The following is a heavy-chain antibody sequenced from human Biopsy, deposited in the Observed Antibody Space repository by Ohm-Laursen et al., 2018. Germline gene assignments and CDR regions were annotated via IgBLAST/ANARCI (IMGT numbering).Heavy chain of an antibody. CDR3: AKAFREQYFYYYYGMDV. V-gene: IGHV3-43D*04. Sequence: SLRLSCAASGSTFDDYGLHWVRQRPGKGLEWVSLISWDGSSRNYADSVKGRFTISRDNSKNSLYLQMNSLRAEDTALYFCAKAFREQYFYYYYGMDVWGQGTTVTVSS. D-gene: IGHD1/OR15-1a*01. J-gene: IGHJ6*02. CDR2: ISWDGSSR. CDR1: GSTFDDYG.